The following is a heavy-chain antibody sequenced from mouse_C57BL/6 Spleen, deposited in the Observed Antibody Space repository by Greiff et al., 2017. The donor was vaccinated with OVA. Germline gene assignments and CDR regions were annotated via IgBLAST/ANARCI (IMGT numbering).Heavy chain of an antibody. J-gene: IGHJ4*01. CDR3: ARGPPKDYAMDY. CDR1: GFTFSSYG. Sequence: EVQRVESGGDLVKPGGSLKLSCAASGFTFSSYGMSWVRQTPDKRLEWVATISSGGSYTYYPDSVKGRFTISRDNAKNTLYLQMSSLKAEDTAMYYCARGPPKDYAMDYWGQGTSVTVSS. CDR2: ISSGGSYT. V-gene: IGHV5-6*01.